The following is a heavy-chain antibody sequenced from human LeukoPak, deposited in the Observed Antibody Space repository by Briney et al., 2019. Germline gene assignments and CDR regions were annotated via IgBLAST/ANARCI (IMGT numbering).Heavy chain of an antibody. J-gene: IGHJ4*02. V-gene: IGHV3-33*01. D-gene: IGHD3-10*01. CDR2: IWYDGSNK. CDR3: ARDPRYYYGSGTLDY. Sequence: PGRSLGLSCAASGFTFSSYGMHWVRQAPGKGLEWVAVIWYDGSNKYYADSVKGRFTISRDNSKNTLYLQMNSLRAEDTAVYYCARDPRYYYGSGTLDYWGQGTLVTVSS. CDR1: GFTFSSYG.